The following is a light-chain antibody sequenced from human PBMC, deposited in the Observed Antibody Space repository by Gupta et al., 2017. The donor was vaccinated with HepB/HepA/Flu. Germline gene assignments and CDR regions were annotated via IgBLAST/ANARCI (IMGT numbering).Light chain of an antibody. J-gene: IGLJ1*01. CDR1: TLGDKY. Sequence: SYDLRQPPSVFVSPGQTVSISCSGDTLGDKYVSWYQQRPGQSPVLVIFKDIKRPSEIPERFSGSNSGNTATLTISGAQAVDEADYFCQAWDGSAAVFGAGTKVTVL. V-gene: IGLV3-1*01. CDR3: QAWDGSAAV. CDR2: KDI.